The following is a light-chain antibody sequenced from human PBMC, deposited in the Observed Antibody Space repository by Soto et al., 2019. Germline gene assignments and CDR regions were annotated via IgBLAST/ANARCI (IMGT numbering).Light chain of an antibody. Sequence: QSVLTQPPSASGTPGQRVTISCSGSSSNIGSNYVFWYQHLPGTAPKLLIYRNNQRPSGVPERFSGAESSTSAYRAISGLRSEDESDYYSAAWEDSGSLVVFGGG. CDR3: AAWEDSGSLVV. CDR1: SSNIGSNY. V-gene: IGLV1-47*01. J-gene: IGLJ2*01. CDR2: RNN.